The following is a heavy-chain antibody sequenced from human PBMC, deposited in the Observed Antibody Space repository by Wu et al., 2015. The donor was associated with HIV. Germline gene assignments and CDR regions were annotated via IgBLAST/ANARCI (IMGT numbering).Heavy chain of an antibody. CDR1: GGTFSSYA. CDR2: IVPLFDAP. D-gene: IGHD3-22*01. V-gene: IGHV1-69*13. Sequence: QVQLVQSGAEVKKPGSSVRVSCKASGGTFSSYAINWVRQAPGQGLEWMGRIVPLFDAPNYSQKFHDRLTITADRSTTTAYMELSNLKSEDTAVYYCASIWGPRGDYYDSSGYEGHDAFDIWGQGTMVTVSS. J-gene: IGHJ3*02. CDR3: ASIWGPRGDYYDSSGYEGHDAFDI.